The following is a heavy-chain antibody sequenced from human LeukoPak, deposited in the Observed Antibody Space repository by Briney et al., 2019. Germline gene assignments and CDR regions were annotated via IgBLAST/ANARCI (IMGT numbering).Heavy chain of an antibody. CDR3: ARNGITMVRWSFDY. CDR2: INHSGST. J-gene: IGHJ4*02. V-gene: IGHV4-34*01. Sequence: PSETLSLTCTVYSGSFSGYYWSWIRLPPGKGLEWIGEINHSGSTNYNPSLKSRVTISVDTSKNQFSLKLSSVTAADTAVYYCARNGITMVRWSFDYWGQGTLVTVSS. D-gene: IGHD3-10*01. CDR1: SGSFSGYY.